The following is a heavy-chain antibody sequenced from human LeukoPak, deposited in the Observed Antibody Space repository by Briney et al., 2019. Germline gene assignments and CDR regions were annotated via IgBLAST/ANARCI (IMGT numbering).Heavy chain of an antibody. Sequence: ASVKVSFKASGYTFTSYGISWVRQAPGQGLEWMGWISAYNGDTNYAQKLQGRVTMTTDTSTSTAYMELRSLRSEDTAVYYCARSHDYGDYWVAFDIWGQGTMVTVSS. V-gene: IGHV1-18*01. CDR2: ISAYNGDT. J-gene: IGHJ3*02. D-gene: IGHD4-17*01. CDR1: GYTFTSYG. CDR3: ARSHDYGDYWVAFDI.